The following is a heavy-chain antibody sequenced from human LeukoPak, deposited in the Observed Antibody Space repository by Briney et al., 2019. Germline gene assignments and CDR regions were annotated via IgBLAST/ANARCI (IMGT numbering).Heavy chain of an antibody. CDR3: ARDTGYDILTGYSDAFDI. V-gene: IGHV3-21*01. CDR2: ISSSSSYI. D-gene: IGHD3-9*01. CDR1: GFTFSSYS. Sequence: GGSLRLSCAASGFTFSSYSMNWVRQAPGKGLEWVSSISSSSSYIYYADSAKGRFTISRDNAKNSLYLQMNSLRAEDTAVYYCARDTGYDILTGYSDAFDIWGQGTMVTVSS. J-gene: IGHJ3*02.